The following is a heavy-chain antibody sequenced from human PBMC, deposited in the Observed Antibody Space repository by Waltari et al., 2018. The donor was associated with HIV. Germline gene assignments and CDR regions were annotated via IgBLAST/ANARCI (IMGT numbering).Heavy chain of an antibody. D-gene: IGHD3-22*01. CDR2: INHSGST. V-gene: IGHV4-34*01. CDR1: GGSFSGYY. J-gene: IGHJ4*02. Sequence: QVQLQQWGAGLLKPSETLSLTCAVYGGSFSGYYWSWIRQPPGKGLEWIGAINHSGSTNYNPSLKSRVTISVDTSKNQFSLKLSSVTAADTAVYYCARLSGYYYDSSGYPGGDYWGQGTLVTVSS. CDR3: ARLSGYYYDSSGYPGGDY.